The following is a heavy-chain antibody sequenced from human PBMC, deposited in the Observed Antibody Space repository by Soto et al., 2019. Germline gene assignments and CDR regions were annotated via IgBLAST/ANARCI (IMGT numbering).Heavy chain of an antibody. CDR3: ARGPTPHRWNYFDY. D-gene: IGHD2-15*01. Sequence: GESLKISCAASGFTFSSYDMHWVRQATGKGLEWVSGIGNAGDTYYPGSVKGRFTISRENAKNSLYLQMNSLRAEDTAVYYCARGPTPHRWNYFDYWGQGTLVTVSS. V-gene: IGHV3-13*01. CDR2: IGNAGDT. J-gene: IGHJ4*02. CDR1: GFTFSSYD.